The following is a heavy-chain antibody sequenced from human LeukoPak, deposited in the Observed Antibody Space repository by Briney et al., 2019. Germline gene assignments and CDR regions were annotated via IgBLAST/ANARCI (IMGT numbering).Heavy chain of an antibody. CDR2: INHSGST. J-gene: IGHJ6*03. CDR1: GGSFSGYY. Sequence: SETLSLTCAVYGGSFSGYYWSWIRQPPGKGLEWIGEINHSGSTNYNPSLKSRVTISVDTSKNQFSLKLSSVTAADTAVYYCARDLGYCSGGSCYAHYYYYYMDVWGKGTTVTISS. CDR3: ARDLGYCSGGSCYAHYYYYYMDV. D-gene: IGHD2-15*01. V-gene: IGHV4-34*01.